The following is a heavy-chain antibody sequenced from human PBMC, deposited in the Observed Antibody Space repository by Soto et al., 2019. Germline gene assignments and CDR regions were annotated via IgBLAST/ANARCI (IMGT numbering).Heavy chain of an antibody. D-gene: IGHD6-13*01. CDR2: IYYSGSA. V-gene: IGHV4-59*01. Sequence: SETLSLTCTVSGGSISSYYWSWIRQPPGKGLEWIGYIYYSGSANYNPSLKSRVTISVDTSKNQFSLKLSSVTAADTAVYYCARRYGKNAFDIWGQGTMVTVSS. CDR3: ARRYGKNAFDI. CDR1: GGSISSYY. J-gene: IGHJ3*02.